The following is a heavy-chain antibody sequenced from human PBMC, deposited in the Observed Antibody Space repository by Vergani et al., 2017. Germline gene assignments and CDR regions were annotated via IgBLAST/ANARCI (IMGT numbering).Heavy chain of an antibody. CDR3: AKAGVGQHETGRRDYFDD. J-gene: IGHJ4*02. Sequence: QVQLVESGGGVVQPGRSLRLSCAASGFTFSSYGMHWVRQAPGKGLEWVAVISYDGSNKYYADSVKGRFTISRDNSKNTLYLQMNSLRAEDTAVYYCAKAGVGQHETGRRDYFDDWGQGTLVTVSS. CDR2: ISYDGSNK. D-gene: IGHD7-27*01. V-gene: IGHV3-30*18. CDR1: GFTFSSYG.